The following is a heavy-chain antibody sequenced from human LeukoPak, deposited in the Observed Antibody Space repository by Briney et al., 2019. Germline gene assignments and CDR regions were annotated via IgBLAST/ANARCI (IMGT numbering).Heavy chain of an antibody. CDR1: GFTFSGYS. D-gene: IGHD3-22*01. CDR3: AKSSSSGYYTYFDY. J-gene: IGHJ4*02. CDR2: ISKSGSTI. V-gene: IGHV3-48*01. Sequence: GGSLRLSCAASGFTFSGYSMNWVRQAPGKGLEWVSYISKSGSTIYYADSVKGRFTISRDNSKNTLYLQMNSLRAEDTAVYYCAKSSSSGYYTYFDYWGQGTLVTVSS.